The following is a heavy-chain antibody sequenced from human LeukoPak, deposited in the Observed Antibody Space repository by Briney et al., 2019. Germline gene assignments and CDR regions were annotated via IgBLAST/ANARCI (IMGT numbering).Heavy chain of an antibody. CDR1: SGSISSSNYY. Sequence: PSETLSLTCTVSSGSISSSNYYWSWIRQPPGKGLEWIGYVYNSGSTTYNPSLKSRVTMSLDTSKNHFSLKLTSVTAADTAVYYCARGYSYPEYWGQGTLVTVSS. D-gene: IGHD5-18*01. CDR2: VYNSGST. CDR3: ARGYSYPEY. J-gene: IGHJ4*02. V-gene: IGHV4-61*03.